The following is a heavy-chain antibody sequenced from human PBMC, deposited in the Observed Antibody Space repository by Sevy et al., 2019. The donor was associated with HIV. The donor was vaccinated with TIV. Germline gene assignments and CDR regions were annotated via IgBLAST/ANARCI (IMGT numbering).Heavy chain of an antibody. D-gene: IGHD5-12*01. J-gene: IGHJ5*02. V-gene: IGHV3-23*01. Sequence: GGSLRLSCAASGFPFSSYAMSWVRQAPGKGLEWFSTISGSGGSAYYADSVKGRFTISRDNSQNTLFLQMAIPRAEDTDVYHCAKGLRQPTTIYWFAPRGQATLVTVTS. CDR2: ISGSGGSA. CDR1: GFPFSSYA. CDR3: AKGLRQPTTIYWFAP.